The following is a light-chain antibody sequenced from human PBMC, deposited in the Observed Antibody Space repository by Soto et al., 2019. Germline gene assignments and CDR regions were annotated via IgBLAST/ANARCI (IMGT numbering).Light chain of an antibody. Sequence: QSALTQPASVSGSPGQSITISCTGTSSDVGGYNYISWYQQHPGKAPNLMIYDGTNRPSGVSNRFSGSKSGNTASLTITGRQAGDEADYYCSSYTSSSTLGVVFGGGTKLTVL. CDR2: DGT. V-gene: IGLV2-14*01. J-gene: IGLJ2*01. CDR3: SSYTSSSTLGVV. CDR1: SSDVGGYNY.